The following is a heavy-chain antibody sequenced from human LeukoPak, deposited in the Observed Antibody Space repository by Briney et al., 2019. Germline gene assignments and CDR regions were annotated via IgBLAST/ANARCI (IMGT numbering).Heavy chain of an antibody. V-gene: IGHV3-21*01. CDR3: AKGGSRPSSSWSKPHYYFDY. Sequence: PGGSLRLSCAASGFTFSSYSMNWVRQAPGKGLEWVSSISSSSSYIYYADSVKGRFTISRDNAKNSLYLQMNSLRAEDTAVYYCAKGGSRPSSSWSKPHYYFDYWGQGTLVTVSS. CDR2: ISSSSSYI. D-gene: IGHD6-13*01. CDR1: GFTFSSYS. J-gene: IGHJ4*02.